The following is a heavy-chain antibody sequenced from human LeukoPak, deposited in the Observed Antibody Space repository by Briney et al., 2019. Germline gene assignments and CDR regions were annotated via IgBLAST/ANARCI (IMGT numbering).Heavy chain of an antibody. Sequence: GGSLRLSCEVFGLKYSDAWMSWVRQAPGKGLEWVSHISSRGSTIYYADSVKGRFTISRDNAKNSLYLQMNSLRAEDTAVYYCARVGWVLRYAFDIWGQGTMVTVSS. CDR2: ISSRGSTI. CDR3: ARVGWVLRYAFDI. J-gene: IGHJ3*02. V-gene: IGHV3-11*04. CDR1: GLKYSDAW. D-gene: IGHD1-26*01.